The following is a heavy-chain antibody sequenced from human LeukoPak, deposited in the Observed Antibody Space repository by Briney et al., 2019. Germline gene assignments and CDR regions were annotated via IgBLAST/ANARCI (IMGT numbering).Heavy chain of an antibody. J-gene: IGHJ4*02. CDR1: GFTFSSYW. CDR3: ARNRGNDYGDYYFDY. V-gene: IGHV3-7*01. CDR2: IKQDGSEK. Sequence: QPGGSLRLSCAASGFTFSSYWMSWVRQAPGKGLEWVANIKQDGSEKYYVDSVKGRFTISRDKDKSSLYLQINSLRAEDTAVYYCARNRGNDYGDYYFDYWGQGTLVTVSS. D-gene: IGHD4-17*01.